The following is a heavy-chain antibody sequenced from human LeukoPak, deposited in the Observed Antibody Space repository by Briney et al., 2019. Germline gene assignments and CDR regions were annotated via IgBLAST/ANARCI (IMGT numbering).Heavy chain of an antibody. CDR2: NYYSGST. Sequence: SDTLSLTCTLSGGSISRYYWRWIRQPRGRGLEWIGYNYYSGSTNYNPSLKSRVTISVDTSKNQFSLKLSSVTAADTAVYYCARHLWFGELFFDPWGQGTLVSVSS. V-gene: IGHV4-59*08. CDR1: GGSISRYY. CDR3: ARHLWFGELFFDP. D-gene: IGHD3-10*01. J-gene: IGHJ5*02.